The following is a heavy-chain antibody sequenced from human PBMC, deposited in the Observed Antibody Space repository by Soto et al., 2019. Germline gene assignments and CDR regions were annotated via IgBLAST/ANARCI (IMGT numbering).Heavy chain of an antibody. V-gene: IGHV4-31*02. CDR1: GGSLKSGGYY. Sequence: PSETLSLTCTVSGGSLKSGGYYWSWIRQHPGRGLEWIGYIYYTGRTYYNPSLESRVTFSVDTSKNQFSLKLSSVTAADTAVYYCARVPGPWGQGTLVTVSS. CDR2: IYYTGRT. J-gene: IGHJ5*02. CDR3: ARVPGP. D-gene: IGHD7-27*01.